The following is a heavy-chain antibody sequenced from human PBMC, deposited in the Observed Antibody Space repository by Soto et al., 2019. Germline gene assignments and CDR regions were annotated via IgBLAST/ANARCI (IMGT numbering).Heavy chain of an antibody. CDR2: IYSSGNT. Sequence: QVQLQESGPGLVKPSQTLSLTCTVSGGSISSDYYYWSWICQPPGKGLEWIGYIYSSGNTYYNPSLKSRVTISVDTSKNQFSLKLSSVTAADTAVYYCVISRWGIGWFDPWGQGALVTVSS. J-gene: IGHJ5*02. V-gene: IGHV4-30-4*01. CDR1: GGSISSDYYY. D-gene: IGHD7-27*01. CDR3: VISRWGIGWFDP.